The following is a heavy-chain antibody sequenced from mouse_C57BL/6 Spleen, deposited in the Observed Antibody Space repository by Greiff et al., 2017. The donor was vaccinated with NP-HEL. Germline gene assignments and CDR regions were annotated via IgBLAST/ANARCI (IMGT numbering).Heavy chain of an antibody. Sequence: EVKLEESGGGLVKPGGSLKLSCAASGFTFSSYAMSWVRQTPEKRLEWVATISDGGSYTYYPDNVKGRFTISRDNAKNNLYLQMSHLKSEDTAMYYCARDGDYDGCYYAMDYWGQGTSVTVSS. CDR3: ARDGDYDGCYYAMDY. CDR1: GFTFSSYA. V-gene: IGHV5-4*01. J-gene: IGHJ4*01. D-gene: IGHD2-4*01. CDR2: ISDGGSYT.